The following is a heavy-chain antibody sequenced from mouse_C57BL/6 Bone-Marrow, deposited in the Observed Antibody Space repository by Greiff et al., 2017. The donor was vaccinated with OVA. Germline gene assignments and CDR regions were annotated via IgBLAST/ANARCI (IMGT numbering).Heavy chain of an antibody. D-gene: IGHD2-4*01. CDR3: ARHVGYDYDVGWFAY. V-gene: IGHV5-2*01. Sequence: EVKLVESGGGLVQPGESLKLSCESNEYEFPSHDMSWVRKTPEKRLELVAAINSDGGSTYYPDTMERRFIISRDNTKKTLYLQMSSLRSEDTALYYCARHVGYDYDVGWFAYWGQGTLVTVSA. CDR1: EYEFPSHD. CDR2: INSDGGST. J-gene: IGHJ3*01.